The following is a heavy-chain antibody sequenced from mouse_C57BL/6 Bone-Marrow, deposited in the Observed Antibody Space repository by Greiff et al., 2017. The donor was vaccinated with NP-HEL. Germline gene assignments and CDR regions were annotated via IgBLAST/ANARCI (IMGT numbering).Heavy chain of an antibody. CDR2: IDPENGDT. D-gene: IGHD2-4*01. CDR1: GFNIKDDY. CDR3: TTYDYDVDYAMDY. J-gene: IGHJ4*01. V-gene: IGHV14-4*01. Sequence: EVQLQQSGAELVRPGASVKLSCTASGFNIKDDYMHWVKQRPEQGLEWIGWIDPENGDTEYASKFQGKATITADTSSNTAYLQLSSLTSEDTAVYYCTTYDYDVDYAMDYWGQGTSVTVSS.